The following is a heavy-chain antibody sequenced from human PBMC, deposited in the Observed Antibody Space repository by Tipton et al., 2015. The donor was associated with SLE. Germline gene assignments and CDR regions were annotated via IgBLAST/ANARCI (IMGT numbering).Heavy chain of an antibody. CDR2: IYYSGST. CDR1: GGSISSSSYY. J-gene: IGHJ4*02. V-gene: IGHV4-39*01. D-gene: IGHD3-9*01. CDR3: ARVGPSRYFGY. Sequence: TLSLTCTVSGGSISSSSYYWGWIRQPPGKGLEWIGSIYYSGSTYYNPSLKSRVTISVDTSKNQFSLKLSSVTAADTAVYYCARVGPSRYFGYWGLGILVIVSS.